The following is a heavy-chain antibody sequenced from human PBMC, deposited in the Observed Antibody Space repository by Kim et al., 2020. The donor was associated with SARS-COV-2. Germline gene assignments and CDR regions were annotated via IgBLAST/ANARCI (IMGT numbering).Heavy chain of an antibody. CDR1: GFTFSSYG. V-gene: IGHV3-30*18. CDR3: AKDMLTLGGMDV. Sequence: GGSLRLSCAASGFTFSSYGMHWVRQAPGKGLEWVAVISYDGSNKDYADSVKGRFTISRDNSKNTLYLQMNSLRAEDTAVYYCAKDMLTLGGMDVWGKGTT. CDR2: ISYDGSNK. D-gene: IGHD3-16*01. J-gene: IGHJ6*03.